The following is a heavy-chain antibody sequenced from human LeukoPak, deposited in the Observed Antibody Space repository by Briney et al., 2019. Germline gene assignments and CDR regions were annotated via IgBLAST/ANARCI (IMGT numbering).Heavy chain of an antibody. CDR1: GGSISSGGYY. Sequence: SETLSLTCTVSGGSISSGGYYWSWIRQPPGKGLEWIGYIYHSGSTYYNPSLKSRVIMSADTSKNQFSLKLRSVTAADTALYYCARVGGPVPAALEDALDLWGQGILVTVSS. V-gene: IGHV4-30-2*01. J-gene: IGHJ4*03. D-gene: IGHD2-15*01. CDR2: IYHSGST. CDR3: ARVGGPVPAALEDALDL.